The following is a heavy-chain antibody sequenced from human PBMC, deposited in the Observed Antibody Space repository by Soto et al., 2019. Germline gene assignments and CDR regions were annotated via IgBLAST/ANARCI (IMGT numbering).Heavy chain of an antibody. CDR1: RYSFTSYW. CDR2: IYPGDSDT. V-gene: IGHV5-51*01. CDR3: VRTPPIVGLVLSPDYFDY. D-gene: IGHD3-3*01. J-gene: IGHJ4*02. Sequence: PGDSLKISCMGSRYSFTSYWIGWVRPLPGKGLEWLGIIYPGDSDTRYSPSFQGQVTTSADKSISTAHLQWCHLKASDTASYHCVRTPPIVGLVLSPDYFDYWVQGTLVTVS.